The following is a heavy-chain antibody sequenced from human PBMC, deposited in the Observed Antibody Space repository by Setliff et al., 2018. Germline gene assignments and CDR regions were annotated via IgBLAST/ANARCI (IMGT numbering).Heavy chain of an antibody. J-gene: IGHJ3*02. CDR3: ARESRQGLEGGASGDMDI. CDR2: LIPFFGTT. V-gene: IGHV1-69*13. CDR1: GGTFSSFA. Sequence: SSVKVSCQTSGGTFSSFAVSWVRQAPGQRPEWMGRLIPFFGTTIYAQRFQGRVTITADESTTTVFMELNSLRSEDTAIYYCARESRQGLEGGASGDMDIWGQGTMVTVSS. D-gene: IGHD6-19*01.